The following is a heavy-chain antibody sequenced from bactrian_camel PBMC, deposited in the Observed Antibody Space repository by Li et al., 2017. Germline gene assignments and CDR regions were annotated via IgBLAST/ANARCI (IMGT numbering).Heavy chain of an antibody. CDR1: GITYSRYC. V-gene: IGHV3S26*01. CDR3: AADRSRMTAMQTLGFTPRY. D-gene: IGHD3*01. Sequence: LVESGGGSVQAGGSLRLSCAVSGITYSRYCMTWFRQAPGKEREGVASIDSDGATTYADTLKGRFTISKDSGKNTLYLQMNSLKPEDTAMYYCAADRSRMTAMQTLGFTPRYWGQGTQVTVS. J-gene: IGHJ4*01. CDR2: IDSDGAT.